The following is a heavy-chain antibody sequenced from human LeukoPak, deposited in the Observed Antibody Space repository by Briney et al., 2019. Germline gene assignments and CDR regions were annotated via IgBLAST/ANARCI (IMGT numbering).Heavy chain of an antibody. CDR2: ISSNSSYI. D-gene: IGHD2-2*01. V-gene: IGHV3-21*01. CDR1: GFTFSSYS. Sequence: PGGSLRLSCAASGFTFSSYSMNWVRQAPGKGREWVSSISSNSSYIYYADSVKGRFTISRDNAKNTLYLQMNSLRAEDTAVYYCARDNITAAAQPRWFDPWGQGTLVTVSS. J-gene: IGHJ5*02. CDR3: ARDNITAAAQPRWFDP.